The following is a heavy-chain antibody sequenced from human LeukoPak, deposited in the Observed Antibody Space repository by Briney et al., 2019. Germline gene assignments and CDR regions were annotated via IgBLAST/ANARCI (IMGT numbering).Heavy chain of an antibody. CDR1: GFTFSNYA. D-gene: IGHD1-26*01. V-gene: IGHV3-23*01. J-gene: IGHJ4*02. CDR3: AKEWWEPTRDDYFGY. Sequence: GGSLRLSCAASGFTFSNYAMSWVRQAPGKGLEWVSVISGSGVITYYADSVKGRFTISRDNSKNTLYLQMNSLRAEDTAVYYCAKEWWEPTRDDYFGYWGQGTLVTVSS. CDR2: ISGSGVIT.